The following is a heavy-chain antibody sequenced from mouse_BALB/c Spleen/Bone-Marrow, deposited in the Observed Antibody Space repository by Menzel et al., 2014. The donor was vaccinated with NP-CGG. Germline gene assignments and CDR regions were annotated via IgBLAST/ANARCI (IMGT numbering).Heavy chain of an antibody. D-gene: IGHD1-1*01. J-gene: IGHJ2*01. CDR1: GFTFSSFG. Sequence: EVMLVESGGGLVQPGGSRKLSCAASGFTFSSFGMHWVRQAPEKGLEWVAYISSGSSTIYYADTVMGRFTISIDNPKNNLFMQMTSLRFEATAMYYCARSGSSSGYFDYWGQGTTLTVSS. CDR2: ISSGSSTI. CDR3: ARSGSSSGYFDY. V-gene: IGHV5-17*02.